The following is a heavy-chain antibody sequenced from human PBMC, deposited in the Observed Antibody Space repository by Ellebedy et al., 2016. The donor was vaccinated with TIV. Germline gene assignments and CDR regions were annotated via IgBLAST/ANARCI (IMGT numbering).Heavy chain of an antibody. Sequence: SVKVSCXASGGTFGSYAISWMRQAPGQGLEWMGGITPIRGTTDYAPKFQDRFTVTADESTSIVYMELSSLTSEDTAVYYCARDRGPADTWSNPWGQGTLVTVSS. D-gene: IGHD3-10*01. V-gene: IGHV1-69*13. CDR3: ARDRGPADTWSNP. CDR1: GGTFGSYA. J-gene: IGHJ5*02. CDR2: ITPIRGTT.